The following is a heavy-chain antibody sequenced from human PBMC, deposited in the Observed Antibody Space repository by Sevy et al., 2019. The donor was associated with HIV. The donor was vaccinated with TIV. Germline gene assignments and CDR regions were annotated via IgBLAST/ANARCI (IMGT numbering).Heavy chain of an antibody. Sequence: SETLSLTCAVYGGSFSGYYWSWIRQPPGKGLEWIGEINHSGSTNYNPSLKILVTISVDTSKNQFSLKLGSVTAADTAVYYCARVVVTIFGVVIITYGMDVWGQGTTVTVSS. CDR3: ARVVVTIFGVVIITYGMDV. CDR1: GGSFSGYY. D-gene: IGHD3-3*01. V-gene: IGHV4-34*01. J-gene: IGHJ6*02. CDR2: INHSGST.